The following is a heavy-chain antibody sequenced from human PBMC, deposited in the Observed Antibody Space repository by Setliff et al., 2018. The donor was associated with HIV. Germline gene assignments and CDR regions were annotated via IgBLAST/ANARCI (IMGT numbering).Heavy chain of an antibody. V-gene: IGHV1-2*02. CDR1: GYSFTDYF. CDR2: ISPNNGDK. D-gene: IGHD1-1*01. CDR3: ARQLSNPLDY. J-gene: IGHJ4*02. Sequence: ASVKVSCKASGYSFTDYFMHWVRQAPGQGLEWMGWISPNNGDKNIPQSFQGRVTMTRDTSINTAYMELSGLRSDDTAMYYCARQLSNPLDYWGQGTLVTVSS.